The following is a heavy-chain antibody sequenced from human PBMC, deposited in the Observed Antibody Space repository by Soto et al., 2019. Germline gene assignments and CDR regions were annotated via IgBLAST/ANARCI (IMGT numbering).Heavy chain of an antibody. CDR2: IYPGDSDT. V-gene: IGHV5-51*01. CDR3: ARNVGSSWYYYYYGMDV. D-gene: IGHD6-13*01. Sequence: PVESLTISCKGSGYSFTSYWIVWVLQMPGKGLEWMGIIYPGDSDTRYSPSFQGQVTISADKSISTAYLQWSSLKASDTAMYYCARNVGSSWYYYYYGMDVWGLGTPVTVSS. J-gene: IGHJ6*02. CDR1: GYSFTSYW.